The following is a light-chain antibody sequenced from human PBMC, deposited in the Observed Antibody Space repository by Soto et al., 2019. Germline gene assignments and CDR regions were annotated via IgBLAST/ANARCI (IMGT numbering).Light chain of an antibody. Sequence: QSALTQPASVSGSPGQSITISCTGTSSDVGGYNYVSWYQQLPGKAPKLMIYDVSNRPSGVSNRFSGSKSGNTASLTISGLQAEDEADYYCSSYKSSSTRVFGTGTKVTVL. CDR2: DVS. J-gene: IGLJ1*01. CDR1: SSDVGGYNY. CDR3: SSYKSSSTRV. V-gene: IGLV2-14*01.